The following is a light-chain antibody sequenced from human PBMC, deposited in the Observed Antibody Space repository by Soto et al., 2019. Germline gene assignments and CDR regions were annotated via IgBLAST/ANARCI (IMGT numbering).Light chain of an antibody. V-gene: IGKV3-20*01. CDR3: QQYGSSGT. J-gene: IGKJ1*01. CDR1: QSVSSSN. Sequence: EILLPQSPGTLSLSPGERATLSCRASQSVSSSNLAWYQQKPGKAPRLLIYGASNRATGIPDRLSGSGSGTDFTLTIRRLEPEDSAVYYCQQYGSSGTFGQGTKVDIK. CDR2: GAS.